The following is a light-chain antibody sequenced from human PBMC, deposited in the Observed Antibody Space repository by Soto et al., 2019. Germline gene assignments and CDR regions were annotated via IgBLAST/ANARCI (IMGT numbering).Light chain of an antibody. CDR3: QTWGTGIVI. Sequence: QPVLTQSPSASASLGASVKLTCTLSSGHSNYAIAWHQQQPEKGPRYLMKLNRDGSHSKGDGIPNRLSGSSSGAERYLTVPSLQSEDEADYYCQTWGTGIVIFGGGTKLTVL. V-gene: IGLV4-69*01. CDR2: LNRDGSH. CDR1: SGHSNYA. J-gene: IGLJ2*01.